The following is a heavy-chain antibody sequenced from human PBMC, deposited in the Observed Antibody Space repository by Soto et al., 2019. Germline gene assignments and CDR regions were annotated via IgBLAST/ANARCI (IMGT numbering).Heavy chain of an antibody. D-gene: IGHD3-16*01. J-gene: IGHJ4*02. CDR1: GFSLSARGVG. CDR2: IYWNGDK. Sequence: SGPTLVNPTQTLTLTCSVSGFSLSARGVGVGWIRQPPGKALEWLAIIYWNGDKLYSPSLKSRLTITKDTAENQVVLTMTNMDPVDTATYFCAHSPWGAAPDYWGQGTVVTVSS. CDR3: AHSPWGAAPDY. V-gene: IGHV2-5*01.